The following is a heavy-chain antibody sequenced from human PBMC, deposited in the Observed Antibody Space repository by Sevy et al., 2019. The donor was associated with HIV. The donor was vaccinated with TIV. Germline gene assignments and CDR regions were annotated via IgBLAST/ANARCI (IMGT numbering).Heavy chain of an antibody. J-gene: IGHJ4*02. CDR2: MWYDGNNK. Sequence: GGSLRLSCTASGFTFSNFGIHWVRQAPGKGLQWVALMWYDGNNKYYADSVKGRFTIFRDSSKNTVYLQMNNLRAEDTAMYYCARGPSLIVAGAAGYLDYWGQGTLVTVSS. CDR3: ARGPSLIVAGAAGYLDY. V-gene: IGHV3-33*01. CDR1: GFTFSNFG. D-gene: IGHD2-21*01.